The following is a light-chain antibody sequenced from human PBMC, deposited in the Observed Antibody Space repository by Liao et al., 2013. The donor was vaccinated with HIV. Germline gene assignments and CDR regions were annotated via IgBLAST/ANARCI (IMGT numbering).Light chain of an antibody. CDR2: YDS. V-gene: IGLV3-21*01. CDR3: QAWDSSTACV. J-gene: IGLJ1*01. CDR1: NIGSKS. Sequence: SYVLTQPPSVSVAPGKTARITCGGNNIGSKSVHWYQQKPGQAPVLVIYYDSDRPSGIPERFSGSNSGNTATLTISRVEAGDEADYYCQAWDSSTACVFGTGTKVSVI.